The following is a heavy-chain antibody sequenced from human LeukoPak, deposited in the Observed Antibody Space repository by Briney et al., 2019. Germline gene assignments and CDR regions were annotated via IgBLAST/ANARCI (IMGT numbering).Heavy chain of an antibody. J-gene: IGHJ4*02. CDR2: IYSGGST. Sequence: GGSLRLSCAASGFTLSNTYMRWVRQAPGKGLEWVSLIYSGGSTYYADSVKGRFTISRDNSMNAMFIQMTSLRAEDTGVYYCARVIAARHFDYWGQGTLVTVSS. D-gene: IGHD6-6*01. CDR1: GFTLSNTY. CDR3: ARVIAARHFDY. V-gene: IGHV3-66*01.